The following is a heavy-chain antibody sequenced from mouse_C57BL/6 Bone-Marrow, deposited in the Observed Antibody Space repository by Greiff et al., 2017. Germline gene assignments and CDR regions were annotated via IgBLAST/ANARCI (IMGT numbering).Heavy chain of an antibody. CDR1: GFSINSDCY. CDR2: TFYSGIT. Sequence: EVKLQESGPSLVRPSQTLSLTCTVTGFSINSDCYWIWIRQFPGNKLEYIGYTFYSGITYYNPSLESRTYITRDTSKNQFSLKLSSVTTEDTATYYCARGHYYGSSPWYFDVWGTGTTVTVSS. D-gene: IGHD1-1*01. CDR3: ARGHYYGSSPWYFDV. V-gene: IGHV3-3*01. J-gene: IGHJ1*03.